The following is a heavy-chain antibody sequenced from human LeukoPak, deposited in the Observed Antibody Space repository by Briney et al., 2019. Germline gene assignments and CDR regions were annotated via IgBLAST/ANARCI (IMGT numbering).Heavy chain of an antibody. CDR3: ARLDYYDSSGTFDY. D-gene: IGHD3-22*01. Sequence: KPSETLSLTCTVSGGSISSSSYYWGWIRQPPGKGLEWLGSIHYSGSTYYNPSLKSRVTISVDTSKNQFSLKLSSVTAADTAVYYCARLDYYDSSGTFDYWGQGTLVTVSS. J-gene: IGHJ4*02. CDR2: IHYSGST. CDR1: GGSISSSSYY. V-gene: IGHV4-39*01.